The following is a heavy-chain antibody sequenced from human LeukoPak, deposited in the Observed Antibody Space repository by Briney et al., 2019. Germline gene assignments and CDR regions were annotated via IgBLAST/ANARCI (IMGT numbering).Heavy chain of an antibody. CDR2: ISPDSGET. CDR1: GYTFTGYY. J-gene: IGHJ4*02. D-gene: IGHD1-26*01. Sequence: ASVKVSCKASGYTFTGYYLHWVRQAPGQGLEWMGWISPDSGETNSAQKFQGRVTMIRDTSISTAYMELSRLTSDDTAVYYCARAPGAGTYLDYWGQGTLVTVSS. V-gene: IGHV1-2*02. CDR3: ARAPGAGTYLDY.